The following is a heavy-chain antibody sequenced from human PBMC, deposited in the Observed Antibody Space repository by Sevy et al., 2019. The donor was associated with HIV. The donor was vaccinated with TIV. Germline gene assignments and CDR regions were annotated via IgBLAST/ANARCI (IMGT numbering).Heavy chain of an antibody. J-gene: IGHJ6*02. D-gene: IGHD4-17*01. Sequence: GGSLRLSCAASVFTFSSYAMSWVRQAPGKGLEWVSAISGSGGSTYYADSVKGRFTISRDNSKNTLYLQMNSLRAEDTAVYYCAKVKDDYGDYSYYYYGMDVWGQGTTVTVSS. V-gene: IGHV3-23*01. CDR3: AKVKDDYGDYSYYYYGMDV. CDR1: VFTFSSYA. CDR2: ISGSGGST.